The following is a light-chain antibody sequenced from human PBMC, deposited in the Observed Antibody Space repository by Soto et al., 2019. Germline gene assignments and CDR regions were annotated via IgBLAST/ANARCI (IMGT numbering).Light chain of an antibody. Sequence: EIGLTQSPATLSLSPGERATLSCGASQTVSSSDLAWYQQKPVLAPRLLIYDASSRATGIPDRFSGSGSGTDFTLTISRLEPEDFAVYYCQQYSTSPTVGGGTKVEIK. CDR3: QQYSTSPT. CDR2: DAS. CDR1: QTVSSSD. J-gene: IGKJ4*01. V-gene: IGKV3D-20*01.